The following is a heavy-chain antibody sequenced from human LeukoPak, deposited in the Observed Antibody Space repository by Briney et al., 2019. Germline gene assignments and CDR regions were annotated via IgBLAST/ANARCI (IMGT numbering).Heavy chain of an antibody. Sequence: PSETLSLTCTVSGGSISSYYWSWIRQPPGKGLEWIGYIYYSGSTNYNPSLKSRVTISVDTSKNQFSLKLSSVTAADTAVYYCARERDLGGPGDYWGQGTLVTVSS. J-gene: IGHJ4*02. CDR3: ARERDLGGPGDY. V-gene: IGHV4-59*01. D-gene: IGHD1-26*01. CDR1: GGSISSYY. CDR2: IYYSGST.